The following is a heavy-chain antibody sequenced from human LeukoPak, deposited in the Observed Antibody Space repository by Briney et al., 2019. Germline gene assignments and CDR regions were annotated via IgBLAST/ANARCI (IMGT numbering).Heavy chain of an antibody. D-gene: IGHD3-22*01. CDR1: GFTFSSYE. J-gene: IGHJ3*02. V-gene: IGHV3-48*03. Sequence: GGSLRLSCAASGFTFSSYEMNWVRQAPGKGLEWVSSISSSGSTKYYADSLKGRFTISRDNASNSLYLQMNSLRAEDTAVYYCQYDSSGHDAFDIWGQGTMVTVSS. CDR3: QYDSSGHDAFDI. CDR2: ISSSGSTK.